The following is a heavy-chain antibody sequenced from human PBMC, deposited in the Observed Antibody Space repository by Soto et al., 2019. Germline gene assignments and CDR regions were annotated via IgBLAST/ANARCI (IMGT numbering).Heavy chain of an antibody. Sequence: QLQLQESGSGLVKPSQTLSLTCAVSGGSISSGGYSWSWIRQPPGKGLEWIGYIYHSGSTYYNPSLKSRVTISVDRSKNQFSLKLSSVTAADTAVYYCARARYYYDSSGYYSHKVALFDYWGQGTLVTVSS. CDR3: ARARYYYDSSGYYSHKVALFDY. CDR1: GGSISSGGYS. CDR2: IYHSGST. V-gene: IGHV4-30-2*01. D-gene: IGHD3-22*01. J-gene: IGHJ4*02.